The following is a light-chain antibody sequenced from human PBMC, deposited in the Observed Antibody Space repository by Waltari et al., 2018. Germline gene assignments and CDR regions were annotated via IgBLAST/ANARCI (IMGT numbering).Light chain of an antibody. CDR3: QQYNSYSLLS. Sequence: DIQMTQSPSTLSASVGDRVIFSCRDSQSISKWLAWYQQKPGKAPKLVIYKASTLDSWVPSRCSCMGSGTEFTITISSLQPDDFATYYCQQYNSYSLLSVGGGTKVEIK. V-gene: IGKV1-5*03. J-gene: IGKJ4*01. CDR1: QSISKW. CDR2: KAS.